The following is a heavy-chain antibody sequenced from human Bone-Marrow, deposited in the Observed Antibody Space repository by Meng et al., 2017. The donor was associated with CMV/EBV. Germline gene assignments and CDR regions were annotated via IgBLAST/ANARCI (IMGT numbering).Heavy chain of an antibody. CDR2: IIPIFGTA. J-gene: IGHJ5*02. CDR1: GYTFTGYY. V-gene: IGHV1-69*05. D-gene: IGHD3-3*01. Sequence: SVKVSCKASGYTFTGYYMHWVRQAPGQGLEWMGGIIPIFGTANYAQKFQGRVTITTDESTSTAYMELSSLRSEDTAVYYCARAAYSYDFWSGYYGFDPWGQGTLVTVSS. CDR3: ARAAYSYDFWSGYYGFDP.